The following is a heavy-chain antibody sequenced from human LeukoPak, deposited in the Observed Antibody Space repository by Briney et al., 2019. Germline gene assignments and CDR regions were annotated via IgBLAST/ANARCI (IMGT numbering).Heavy chain of an antibody. CDR1: GYTLTSYA. V-gene: IGHV7-4-1*02. CDR2: INTNTGNP. CDR3: ARGPVFHPSPKGYCGGDCYDYYFDY. Sequence: ASVKVSCKASGYTLTSYAMNWVRQAPGQGLEWMGWINTNTGNPTYAQGFTGRFVFSLDTSVSTAYLQISSLKAEDTAVYYCARGPVFHPSPKGYCGGDCYDYYFDYWGQGTLVTVSS. J-gene: IGHJ4*02. D-gene: IGHD2-21*02.